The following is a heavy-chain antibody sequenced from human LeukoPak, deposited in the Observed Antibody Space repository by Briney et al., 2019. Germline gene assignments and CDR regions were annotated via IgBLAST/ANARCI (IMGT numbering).Heavy chain of an antibody. D-gene: IGHD6-13*01. Sequence: GGSLRLSCAASGFTFSSYWMSWVRQAPGKGLEWVANIKQDGSEKYYVDSVKGRFTISRDNAKNSLYLQMNSLRAEDTAVYYCARDFPRSSSWDPYYMDVWGKGTTVTVSS. CDR2: IKQDGSEK. CDR1: GFTFSSYW. J-gene: IGHJ6*03. CDR3: ARDFPRSSSWDPYYMDV. V-gene: IGHV3-7*01.